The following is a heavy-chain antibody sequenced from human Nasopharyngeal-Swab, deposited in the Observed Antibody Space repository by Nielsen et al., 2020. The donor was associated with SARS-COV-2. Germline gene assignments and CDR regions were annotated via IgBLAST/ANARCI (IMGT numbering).Heavy chain of an antibody. CDR3: ARDQIGDSSGYDFDY. CDR1: GYTFTGYY. D-gene: IGHD3-22*01. CDR2: INPNSGGT. V-gene: IGHV1-2*04. J-gene: IGHJ4*02. Sequence: ASVKVSCKASGYTFTGYYMHWVRQAPGQGLEWMGWINPNSGGTNYAQKFQGWVTMTRDTSISTAYMELSSLRSEDTAVYYCARDQIGDSSGYDFDYWGQGTPVTVSS.